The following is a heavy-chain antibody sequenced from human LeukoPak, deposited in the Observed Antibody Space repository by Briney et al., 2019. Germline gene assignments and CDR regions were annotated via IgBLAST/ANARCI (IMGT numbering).Heavy chain of an antibody. CDR1: GFTFDDYG. D-gene: IGHD3-22*01. CDR2: ISSSSSYI. Sequence: PGGSLRLSCAGSGFTFDDYGMSWVRQAPWKGLEWVSSISSSSSYIYYADSVKGRFTISRDNAKNSLYLQMNSLRAEDTAVYYCAREDYYDSSGYPDYWGQGTLVTVSS. V-gene: IGHV3-21*01. J-gene: IGHJ4*02. CDR3: AREDYYDSSGYPDY.